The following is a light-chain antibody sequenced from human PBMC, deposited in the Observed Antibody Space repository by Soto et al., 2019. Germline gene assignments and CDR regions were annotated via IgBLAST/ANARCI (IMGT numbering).Light chain of an antibody. CDR2: DAS. CDR1: QDISDY. Sequence: DIQMTQSPSSLSASIGDRVTITCQASQDISDYLNWYQQTPGKAPKLLIYDASNLETGVPSRFSGSGSGTDFTFTISSLQTEETATYYCQQHYDLPYTFGQGTKLEIK. J-gene: IGKJ2*01. CDR3: QQHYDLPYT. V-gene: IGKV1-33*01.